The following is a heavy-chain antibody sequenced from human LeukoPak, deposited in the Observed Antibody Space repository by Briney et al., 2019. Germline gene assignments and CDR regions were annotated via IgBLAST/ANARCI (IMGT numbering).Heavy chain of an antibody. J-gene: IGHJ6*02. Sequence: PSETLSLTCAVYGGSFSGYYWSWIRQPPGKGLEWIGEINHSGSTNYNPSLKSRVTISVDTSKNQFSLKLSPVTAADTAVYYCARIRRITGYYYYGMDVWGQGTTVTVSS. CDR2: INHSGST. CDR1: GGSFSGYY. V-gene: IGHV4-34*01. CDR3: ARIRRITGYYYYGMDV. D-gene: IGHD3-10*01.